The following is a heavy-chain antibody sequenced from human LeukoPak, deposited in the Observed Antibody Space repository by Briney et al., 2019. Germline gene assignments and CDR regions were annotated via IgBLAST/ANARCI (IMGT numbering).Heavy chain of an antibody. CDR2: IWYYGSNK. Sequence: PGRSLRLSCAASGFTFSSYVMHWVRQAPGKGLEWVAVIWYYGSNKYYADSVKGRFTISRDNSKNTLYLQMNSLRAEDTAVYYCARDRDAHYYYFDYWGQGTLVTVSS. D-gene: IGHD2/OR15-2a*01. V-gene: IGHV3-33*01. CDR3: ARDRDAHYYYFDY. J-gene: IGHJ4*02. CDR1: GFTFSSYV.